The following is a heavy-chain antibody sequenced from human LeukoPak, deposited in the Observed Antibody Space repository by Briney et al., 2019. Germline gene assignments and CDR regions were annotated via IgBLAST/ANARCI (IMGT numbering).Heavy chain of an antibody. Sequence: GGSLRLSCAASGFTFSSYGMHWVRQAPGKGLEWVAVISYDESNKYFADSVKGRFTISRDNAKNSLYLQMNSLRAEDTAVYYCARRNYYGSGSYIDYWGQGTLVTVSS. J-gene: IGHJ4*02. CDR3: ARRNYYGSGSYIDY. CDR2: ISYDESNK. D-gene: IGHD3-10*01. CDR1: GFTFSSYG. V-gene: IGHV3-30*03.